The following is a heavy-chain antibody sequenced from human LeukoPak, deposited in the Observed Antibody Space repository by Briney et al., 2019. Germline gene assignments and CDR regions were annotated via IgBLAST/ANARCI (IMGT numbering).Heavy chain of an antibody. V-gene: IGHV3-66*01. CDR3: AKEMATMNAFDI. CDR1: GFTVSTNF. D-gene: IGHD5-12*01. J-gene: IGHJ3*02. CDR2: IYSGGTT. Sequence: GGSLRLSCAASGFTVSTNFMSWVRQAPGKGLEWVSVIYSGGTTDYKDSVKDRFIISRDNSKNTLYLQMNSLRAEDAAVYYCAKEMATMNAFDIWGQGTMVTVSS.